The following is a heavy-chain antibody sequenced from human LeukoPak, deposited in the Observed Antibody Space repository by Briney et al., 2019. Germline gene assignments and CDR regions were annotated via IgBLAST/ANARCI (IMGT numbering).Heavy chain of an antibody. CDR3: ARDNWLPHLIFVY. V-gene: IGHV3-30-3*01. CDR2: ISYDGSNK. J-gene: IGHJ4*02. D-gene: IGHD1-20*01. Sequence: GRSLRLSCAASGFTFSSYAMHWVRQAPGKGLEWVAVISYDGSNKYYADSVKGRFTISRDNSKNTLYLQVNSLRAEDTAVYYCARDNWLPHLIFVYWGQGTLVTVSS. CDR1: GFTFSSYA.